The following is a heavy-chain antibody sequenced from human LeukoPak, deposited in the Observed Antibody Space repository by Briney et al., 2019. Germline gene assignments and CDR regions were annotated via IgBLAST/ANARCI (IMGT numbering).Heavy chain of an antibody. V-gene: IGHV4-34*01. Sequence: SETLSLTCAVYGGSFSGYYWSWIRQPPAKGLEWSGEINHSGSTNYNPSIKSRVTISVDSSKNQSSLKLSSATAADTAVYYCARGRRRNLYYTFDPWGQGTLVTVSS. CDR3: ARGRRRNLYYTFDP. D-gene: IGHD2-8*01. J-gene: IGHJ5*02. CDR2: INHSGST. CDR1: GGSFSGYY.